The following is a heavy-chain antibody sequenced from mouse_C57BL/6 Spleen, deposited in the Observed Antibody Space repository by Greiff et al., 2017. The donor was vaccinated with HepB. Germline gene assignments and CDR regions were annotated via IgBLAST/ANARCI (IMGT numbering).Heavy chain of an antibody. J-gene: IGHJ2*01. CDR3: ASEETYGYYLDY. CDR1: GYTFTTYS. V-gene: IGHV1-47*01. CDR2: FHPYNDDT. D-gene: IGHD2-2*01. Sequence: QVQLQQSGAELVKPGASVKMSCKASGYTFTTYSIEWVKQNHGKSLEWIGNFHPYNDDTKYNEKFKGKATLTVEKSSSTVYLELSRLTSDDSAVYYCASEETYGYYLDYWGQGTTLTVSA.